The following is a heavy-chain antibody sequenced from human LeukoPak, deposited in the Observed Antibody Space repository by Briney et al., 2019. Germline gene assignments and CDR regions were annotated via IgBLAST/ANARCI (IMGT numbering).Heavy chain of an antibody. CDR1: GGSISSGSYY. D-gene: IGHD5-24*01. CDR2: IYTSGST. CDR3: ARVTKDGYKD. V-gene: IGHV4-61*02. J-gene: IGHJ4*02. Sequence: SEALSLTCTVSGGSISSGSYYWSWIRQPAGKGLEWIGRIYTSGSTNYNPSLKSRVTISVDTSKNQFSLKLSSVTAADTAVYYCARVTKDGYKDWGQGTLVTVSS.